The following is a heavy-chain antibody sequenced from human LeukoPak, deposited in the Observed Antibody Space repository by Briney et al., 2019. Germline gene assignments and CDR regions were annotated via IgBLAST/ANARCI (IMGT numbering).Heavy chain of an antibody. CDR2: ISNDGSNK. CDR3: AKDEGHCSGGSCYRQDY. Sequence: GGFLRLSCAASGFTFSTYGMHWVRQAPGKGPEWVAVISNDGSNKYYAESVKGRFTISRDNSKNTLYLQMNSLRAEDTAVYYCAKDEGHCSGGSCYRQDYWGQGTLVTVSS. V-gene: IGHV3-30*18. J-gene: IGHJ4*02. CDR1: GFTFSTYG. D-gene: IGHD2-15*01.